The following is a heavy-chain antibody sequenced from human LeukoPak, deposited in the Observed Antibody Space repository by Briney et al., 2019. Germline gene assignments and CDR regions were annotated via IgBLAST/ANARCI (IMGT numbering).Heavy chain of an antibody. J-gene: IGHJ6*03. CDR3: ARDRTDYYYYMDV. V-gene: IGHV4-38-2*02. CDR2: IYHSGST. D-gene: IGHD1-1*01. CDR1: GYSISSGYY. Sequence: SETLSLTCTVSGYSISSGYYWGWIRQPPGKGLEWIGSIYHSGSTYYNPSLKSRVTISVDTSKNQFSLKLSSVTAADTAVYYCARDRTDYYYYMDVWGKGTTVTVSS.